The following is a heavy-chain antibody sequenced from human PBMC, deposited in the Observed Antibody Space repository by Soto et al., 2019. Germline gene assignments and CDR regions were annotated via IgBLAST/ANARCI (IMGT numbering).Heavy chain of an antibody. J-gene: IGHJ5*02. CDR2: IYHSGST. Sequence: PSETLSLTCAVSGYSISSGYYWGWIRQPPGKGLEWIGSIYHSGSTYYNPSLKSRVTISVDTSKNQFSLKLSSVTAADTAVYYCARDFSSSFEENWFDPWGQGTMVTVYS. CDR3: ARDFSSSFEENWFDP. V-gene: IGHV4-38-2*02. CDR1: GYSISSGYY. D-gene: IGHD6-6*01.